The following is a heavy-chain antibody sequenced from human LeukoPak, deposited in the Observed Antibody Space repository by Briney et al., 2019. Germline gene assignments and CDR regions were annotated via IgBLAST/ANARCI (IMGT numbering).Heavy chain of an antibody. D-gene: IGHD3-22*01. CDR2: IYYSGST. V-gene: IGHV4-31*03. Sequence: TLSLTCTVSGGSISRGGYYWSWIRQHPGKGLVWIGYIYYSGSTYYNPSLKSRVTISVDTSKNQFSLKLSSVTAADTAVYYCARVSPDYYDSSGYRVFDYRGQGTLVTVSS. CDR1: GGSISRGGYY. CDR3: ARVSPDYYDSSGYRVFDY. J-gene: IGHJ4*02.